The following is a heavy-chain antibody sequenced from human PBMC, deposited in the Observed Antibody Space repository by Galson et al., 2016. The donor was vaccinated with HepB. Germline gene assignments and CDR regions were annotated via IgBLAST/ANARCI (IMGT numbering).Heavy chain of an antibody. V-gene: IGHV1-3*01. D-gene: IGHD2-2*01. CDR3: ARENQQLSVGFDP. J-gene: IGHJ5*02. Sequence: SVKVSCKASGYTFTNNAIHWVRQAPGQGLEWMGWINPGNANTKYFQNFQGRATITRDTSTNTAYMELSSLRSEDTAVYYCARENQQLSVGFDPWGQGTLVAVSS. CDR2: INPGNANT. CDR1: GYTFTNNA.